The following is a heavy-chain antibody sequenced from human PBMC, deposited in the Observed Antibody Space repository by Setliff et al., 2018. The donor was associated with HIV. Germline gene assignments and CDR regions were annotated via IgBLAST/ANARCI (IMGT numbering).Heavy chain of an antibody. CDR2: IYPGDSDT. CDR1: GYNFTIYW. J-gene: IGHJ3*02. D-gene: IGHD1-26*01. V-gene: IGHV5-51*01. Sequence: GESLKISCKGSGYNFTIYWIGWVRQMPGKGLEWMGIIYPGDSDTRYSPSFQGQVTISADKSISTAYLQWSSLKASDTAMYYCARLGSGVQQKSAFDIWGQGTMVTVSS. CDR3: ARLGSGVQQKSAFDI.